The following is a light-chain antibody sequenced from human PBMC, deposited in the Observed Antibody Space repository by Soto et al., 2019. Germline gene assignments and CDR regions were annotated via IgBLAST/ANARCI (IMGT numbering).Light chain of an antibody. V-gene: IGKV1-39*01. Sequence: IQMTQSPSSLSASVGDRVTITCRASQGISSYLDWYQQKPGKAPKLLIYAASSLQSGVPSRFSGSGSGTDFTLTISSLQPEDFATYYCQQSYSTPMYTFGQGTKVDIK. CDR1: QGISSY. J-gene: IGKJ2*01. CDR2: AAS. CDR3: QQSYSTPMYT.